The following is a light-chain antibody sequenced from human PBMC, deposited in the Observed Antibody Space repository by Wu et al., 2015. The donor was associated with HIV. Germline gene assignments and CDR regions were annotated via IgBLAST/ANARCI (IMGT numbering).Light chain of an antibody. CDR1: QSLSSNS. J-gene: IGKJ2*03. V-gene: IGKV3-20*01. CDR3: HQYGSSPPYS. Sequence: EIVLTQSPATLSLSPGERATLSCRASQSLSSNSLAWYQQKPGQSPRLLIYGASSRATGIPDRISGSGSGTDFILTISRLEPEDFAVYYCHQYGSSPPYSFGQGTKLEIK. CDR2: GAS.